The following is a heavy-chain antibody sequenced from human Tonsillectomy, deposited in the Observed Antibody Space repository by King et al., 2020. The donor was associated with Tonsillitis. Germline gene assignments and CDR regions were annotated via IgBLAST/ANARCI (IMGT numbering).Heavy chain of an antibody. J-gene: IGHJ3*02. CDR3: AILVLNAIAADDTGDI. D-gene: IGHD6-13*01. CDR2: IYYSGST. CDR1: GGSISSSTYY. V-gene: IGHV4-39*01. Sequence: QLQESGPGLVKPSETLSLTCTVSGGSISSSTYYWGWIRQPPGKGLEWIGSIYYSGSTYYNPSLKSRVTISVDTSKNQFSLKLSSVTAADTAVYYCAILVLNAIAADDTGDIWGQGTMVTVSS.